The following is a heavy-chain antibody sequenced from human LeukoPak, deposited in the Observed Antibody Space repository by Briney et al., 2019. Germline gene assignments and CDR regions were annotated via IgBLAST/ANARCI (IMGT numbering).Heavy chain of an antibody. J-gene: IGHJ4*02. Sequence: GGSLRLSCAASGFTFSSFAMTWVRQAPGKGLEWVSSISGSGDNSYYADSVKGRFTISRDNSKNTLYLQMNSLRAEDTAVYYCAKSPYIVVVTAIPYYFDYWGQGTLVTVSS. D-gene: IGHD2-21*02. V-gene: IGHV3-23*01. CDR1: GFTFSSFA. CDR3: AKSPYIVVVTAIPYYFDY. CDR2: ISGSGDNS.